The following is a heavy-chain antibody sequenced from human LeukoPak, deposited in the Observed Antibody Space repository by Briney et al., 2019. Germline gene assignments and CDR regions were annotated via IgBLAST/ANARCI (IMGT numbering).Heavy chain of an antibody. Sequence: GGSLRLSCAASGFTFDDYAMHWVRHAPGKGLEWVSGISWNSGSIGYADSVKGRFSISRDNAKNSLYLQMNSLRAEDTAVYYCARREGYCSSTSCYGGSFDYWGQGTLVTVSS. V-gene: IGHV3-9*01. CDR3: ARREGYCSSTSCYGGSFDY. J-gene: IGHJ4*02. CDR1: GFTFDDYA. CDR2: ISWNSGSI. D-gene: IGHD2-2*01.